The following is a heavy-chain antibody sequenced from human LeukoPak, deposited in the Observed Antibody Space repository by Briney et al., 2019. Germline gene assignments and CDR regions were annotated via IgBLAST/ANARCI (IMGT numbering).Heavy chain of an antibody. CDR3: AKGPRAVVIVLDY. V-gene: IGHV3-23*01. D-gene: IGHD3-22*01. J-gene: IGHJ4*02. CDR2: ISGSGGST. Sequence: GGSLRLSCAASGITFSNYAMSWVRQAPGKGLEWVSAISGSGGSTYYADSVKGRFTISRDNSKNTLYLQMNSLRAEDTAVYYCAKGPRAVVIVLDYWGQGTLVTVSS. CDR1: GITFSNYA.